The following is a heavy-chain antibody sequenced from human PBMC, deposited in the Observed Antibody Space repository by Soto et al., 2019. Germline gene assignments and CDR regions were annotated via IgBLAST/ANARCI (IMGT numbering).Heavy chain of an antibody. V-gene: IGHV4-31*03. CDR2: IYYSGST. J-gene: IGHJ5*02. Sequence: SETLSLTCTVSGGSISRGGYYWSWIRQHPGKGLEWIGYIYYSGSTYYNPSLKSRVTISVDTSKDQFSLKLSSVTAADTAVYYCARVFSDSSSFFXPWGQGTLVXVSS. CDR3: ARVFSDSSSFFXP. D-gene: IGHD6-13*01. CDR1: GGSISRGGYY.